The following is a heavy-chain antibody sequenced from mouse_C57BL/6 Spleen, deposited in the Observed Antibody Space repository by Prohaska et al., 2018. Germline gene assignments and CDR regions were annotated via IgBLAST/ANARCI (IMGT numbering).Heavy chain of an antibody. CDR3: ASYDYQAWFAY. D-gene: IGHD2-4*01. V-gene: IGHV1-74*01. CDR2: IHPSDSDT. Sequence: QVQLQQPGAELVKPGASVKVSCNASVYTFTSYWMHWVKQSPCQGLEWIGRIHPSDSDTNYNQKLKGKATLTVDKSSSTAYMQLSSLTSEDSAVYYCASYDYQAWFAYWGQGTLVTVSA. J-gene: IGHJ3*01. CDR1: VYTFTSYW.